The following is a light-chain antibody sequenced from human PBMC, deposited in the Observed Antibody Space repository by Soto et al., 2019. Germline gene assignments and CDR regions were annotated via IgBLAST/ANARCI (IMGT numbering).Light chain of an antibody. CDR3: QSYDSGLSGSV. Sequence: QSVLTQPPSVSGAPGQRVTISCTGSSSNIGAGYDVNWYQQHPGTAPKVLIYGNSNRPSGVPDRFSGPKSGTSASLAITGLQAEDEADYYCQSYDSGLSGSVFGGGTKLTVL. J-gene: IGLJ2*01. V-gene: IGLV1-40*01. CDR2: GNS. CDR1: SSNIGAGYD.